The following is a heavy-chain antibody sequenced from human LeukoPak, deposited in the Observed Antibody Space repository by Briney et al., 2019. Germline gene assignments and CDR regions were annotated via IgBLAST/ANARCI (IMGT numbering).Heavy chain of an antibody. J-gene: IGHJ4*02. Sequence: GGSLRLSCAAPGFTFSSYAMMGVRQAPGKGLEWVSSISSSSSYIYYADSVKGRFTISRDNAKNSLYLQMNSLRAEDTAVYYCARGTAAAGFDYWGQGTLVTVSS. V-gene: IGHV3-21*01. CDR3: ARGTAAAGFDY. CDR2: ISSSSSYI. D-gene: IGHD6-13*01. CDR1: GFTFSSYA.